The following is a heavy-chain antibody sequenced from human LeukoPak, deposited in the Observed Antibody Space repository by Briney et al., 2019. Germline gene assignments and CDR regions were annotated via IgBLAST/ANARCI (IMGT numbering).Heavy chain of an antibody. V-gene: IGHV3-7*05. CDR2: IKQDGSDK. Sequence: GGSLRLSCAASGFTFSDYWMDWVRQAPGKGLERVAMIKQDGSDKYYVDSVKGRFTVSKDNAKTSLYLQMNSLRAEATAVYYCARNRGGGFGYPDYWGQGTLVTVSS. CDR3: ARNRGGGFGYPDY. J-gene: IGHJ4*02. CDR1: GFTFSDYW. D-gene: IGHD3-22*01.